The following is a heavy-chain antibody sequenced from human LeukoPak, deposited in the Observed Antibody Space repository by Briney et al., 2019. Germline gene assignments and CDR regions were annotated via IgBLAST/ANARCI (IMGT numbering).Heavy chain of an antibody. CDR2: IIPIFGTA. CDR3: ARDSHHYYDSSGYYYYYYYMDV. CDR1: GGTFSSYA. Sequence: SVKVSCKASGGTFSSYAISWVRQAPGQGLEWMGGIIPIFGTANYAQKFQGRVTITADESTSTAYMELSSLRSEDTAVYYCARDSHHYYDSSGYYYYYYYMDVWGKGTTVTVSS. J-gene: IGHJ6*03. D-gene: IGHD3-22*01. V-gene: IGHV1-69*13.